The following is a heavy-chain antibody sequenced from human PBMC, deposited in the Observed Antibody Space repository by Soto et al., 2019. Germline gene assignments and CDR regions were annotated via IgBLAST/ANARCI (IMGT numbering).Heavy chain of an antibody. CDR1: GFFFSSYT. J-gene: IGHJ4*02. Sequence: EVQLLESGGGLVQPGGSLRLSCVGSGFFFSSYTMTWVRQAPGKGLEWVSSFSATSENTYYADSVRGRFTISRDNSKNTRFLQMNNPTNKVTAMHYSAKAGDQQWVRLPFGYWGPRVLVIVSS. CDR2: FSATSENT. CDR3: AKAGDQQWVRLPFGY. V-gene: IGHV3-23*01. D-gene: IGHD6-19*01.